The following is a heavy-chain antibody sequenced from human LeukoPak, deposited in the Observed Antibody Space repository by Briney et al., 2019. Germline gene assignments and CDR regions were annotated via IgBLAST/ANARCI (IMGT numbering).Heavy chain of an antibody. D-gene: IGHD3-16*02. CDR2: ISSSSSYI. CDR1: GFTFSSYS. V-gene: IGHV3-21*01. CDR3: ARDRSRSDPDAFDI. J-gene: IGHJ3*02. Sequence: PGGSLRVSCAASGFTFSSYSMNWVRQAPGKGLEWVSSISSSSSYIYYADSVKGRFTISRDNDKNSLYLQMNSLRTEDTAVYYCARDRSRSDPDAFDIWGQGPMVTVSS.